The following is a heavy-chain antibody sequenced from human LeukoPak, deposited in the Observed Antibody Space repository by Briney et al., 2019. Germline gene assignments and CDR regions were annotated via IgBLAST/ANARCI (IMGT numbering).Heavy chain of an antibody. Sequence: GGSLRLSCAAPGFTFSTYAIHWVRQAPGKGLEWVAVISFDGVNTFYADSVKGRFTISRDNAKNSLYLQMNSLRAEDTAVYYCAGSDTIGYTPREWDYWYFDLWGRGTLVTVSS. CDR3: AGSDTIGYTPREWDYWYFDL. J-gene: IGHJ2*01. D-gene: IGHD3-16*02. CDR1: GFTFSTYA. CDR2: ISFDGVNT. V-gene: IGHV3-30*04.